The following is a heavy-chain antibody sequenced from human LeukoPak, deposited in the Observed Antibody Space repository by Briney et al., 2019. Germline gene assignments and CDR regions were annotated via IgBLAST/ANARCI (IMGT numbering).Heavy chain of an antibody. Sequence: SETLSLTCTVSGGSISSSSYYWGWIRQPPGKGLEWIGSIYYSGSTYYNPSLKSRVTISVDTSKNQFSLKLSSVTAADTAVYYCARSKQWSYYYGMDVWGQGTTVTVSS. CDR3: ARSKQWSYYYGMDV. CDR1: GGSISSSSYY. D-gene: IGHD6-19*01. V-gene: IGHV4-39*07. CDR2: IYYSGST. J-gene: IGHJ6*02.